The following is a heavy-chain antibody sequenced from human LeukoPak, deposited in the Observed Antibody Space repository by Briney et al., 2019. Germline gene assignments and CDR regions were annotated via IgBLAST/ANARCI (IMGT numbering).Heavy chain of an antibody. Sequence: PPETLSLTCAISGGSISSNYWSWIRQPPGRGLEWIGYCHYSGNTNYNPSLKSRATISVDMSKNQFSLTLNSVTAADTAVYYCARSASSTSRSAFDIWGQGTRVTASS. CDR1: GGSISSNY. J-gene: IGHJ3*02. V-gene: IGHV4-59*13. CDR2: CHYSGNT. CDR3: ARSASSTSRSAFDI.